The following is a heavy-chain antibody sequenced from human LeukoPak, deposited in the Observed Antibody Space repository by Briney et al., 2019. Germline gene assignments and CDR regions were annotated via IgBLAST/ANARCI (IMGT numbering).Heavy chain of an antibody. CDR2: INQDGSEN. Sequence: GGSLRLSCEASGFTFNDYWMSWIRQAPGRGLEWVVNINQDGSENYYVDSMKGRFTSSRDNAKNSLYPQMNSLRAEDTAVYYCARDPYDSSGYYYSGVGAFDIWGQGTMVTVSS. J-gene: IGHJ3*02. CDR3: ARDPYDSSGYYYSGVGAFDI. D-gene: IGHD3-22*01. V-gene: IGHV3-7*01. CDR1: GFTFNDYW.